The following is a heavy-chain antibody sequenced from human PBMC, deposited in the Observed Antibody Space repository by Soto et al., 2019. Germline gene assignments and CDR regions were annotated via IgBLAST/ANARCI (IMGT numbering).Heavy chain of an antibody. Sequence: GGSLRLSCAASGFTFSSYSMNWVRQAPGKGLEWVSSISSSSSYIYYADSVKGRFTISRDNAKNSLYLQMNSLRAEDTAVYYCARIARRSAVRGVIKGGAFDIWGQGTMVTVSS. J-gene: IGHJ3*02. D-gene: IGHD3-10*01. V-gene: IGHV3-21*01. CDR1: GFTFSSYS. CDR3: ARIARRSAVRGVIKGGAFDI. CDR2: ISSSSSYI.